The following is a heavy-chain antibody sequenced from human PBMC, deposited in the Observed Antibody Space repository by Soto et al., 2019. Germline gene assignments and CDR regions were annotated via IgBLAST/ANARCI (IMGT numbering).Heavy chain of an antibody. V-gene: IGHV3-33*01. J-gene: IGHJ4*02. D-gene: IGHD3-16*01. CDR1: GFTFSNYG. CDR2: IWYDGSKK. CDR3: ARGEHLYTVGH. Sequence: QVQLVESGGGVVQPGRSLRLSCAASGFTFSNYGMHWVRQAPGKGLEWVAVIWYDGSKKYSADSVQGRFTTYRDNSKNTLYLQRTSLGAEDTGVYYCARGEHLYTVGHWGQGTLVTVSS.